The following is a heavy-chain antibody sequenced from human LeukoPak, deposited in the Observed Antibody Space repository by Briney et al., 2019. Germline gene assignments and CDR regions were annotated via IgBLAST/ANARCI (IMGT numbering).Heavy chain of an antibody. CDR3: ARAIHYYDSSGYYPNWFDP. CDR2: IYTSGST. V-gene: IGHV4-61*02. Sequence: PSETLSLTCTVSGGSISSDDYYWHWIRQPAGKELEWIGRIYTSGSTNYNPSLKSRVTISIDTSKNQFSLKLSSVTAADTAVYYCARAIHYYDSSGYYPNWFDPWGQGTLVTVSS. D-gene: IGHD3-22*01. J-gene: IGHJ5*02. CDR1: GGSISSDDYY.